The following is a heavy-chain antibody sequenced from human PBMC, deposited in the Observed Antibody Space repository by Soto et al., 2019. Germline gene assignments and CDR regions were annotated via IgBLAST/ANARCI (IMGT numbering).Heavy chain of an antibody. J-gene: IGHJ5*02. Sequence: SLSLSCAASGFTFSSYGMHWVRQAPGKGLEWVAVIWYDGSNKYYADSVKGRFTISRDNSKNTLYLQMNSLRAEDTAVYYCARDYLYYYGSGSYSDPYNWFDPWGQETLVTVSS. D-gene: IGHD3-10*01. CDR2: IWYDGSNK. CDR3: ARDYLYYYGSGSYSDPYNWFDP. V-gene: IGHV3-33*01. CDR1: GFTFSSYG.